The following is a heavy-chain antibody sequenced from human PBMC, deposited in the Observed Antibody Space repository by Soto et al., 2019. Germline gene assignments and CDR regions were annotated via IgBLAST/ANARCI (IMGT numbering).Heavy chain of an antibody. CDR3: VPDIVVVVAATQGGFDP. D-gene: IGHD2-15*01. J-gene: IGHJ5*02. CDR2: IRSKAYGGTT. CDR1: GFTFGDYA. Sequence: PGGSLRLSCTASGFTFGDYAMSWFRQAPGKGLEWVGFIRSKAYGGTTEYAASVKGRFTISRDDSKSIAYLQMNSLKTEDTAVYYCVPDIVVVVAATQGGFDPWGQGT. V-gene: IGHV3-49*03.